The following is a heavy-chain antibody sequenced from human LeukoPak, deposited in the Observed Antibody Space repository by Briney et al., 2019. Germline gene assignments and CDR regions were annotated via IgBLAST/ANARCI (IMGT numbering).Heavy chain of an antibody. CDR3: ARDYAGGDAFDI. CDR2: ISSSSSYI. CDR1: GFTLSSYS. D-gene: IGHD2-8*02. J-gene: IGHJ3*02. Sequence: GGSLRLSCAASGFTLSSYSMNWVRQAPGKGLEWVSSISSSSSYIYYADSVKGRFTISRDNAKNSLYLQMNSLRAEDTAVYYCARDYAGGDAFDIWGQGTMVTASS. V-gene: IGHV3-21*01.